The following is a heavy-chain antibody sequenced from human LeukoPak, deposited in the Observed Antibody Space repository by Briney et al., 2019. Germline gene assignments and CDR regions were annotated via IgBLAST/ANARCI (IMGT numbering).Heavy chain of an antibody. V-gene: IGHV3-23*01. CDR3: AKGIKWELPLEY. CDR2: ISFSGDTT. J-gene: IGHJ4*02. D-gene: IGHD1-26*01. CDR1: GITFSSFG. Sequence: PGGSLRLSCAASGITFSSFGMHWVRQAPGKGLEWFSLISFSGDTTFYADSVKGRFTISRDHSKNTLYLQMNSLRAEDTAVYHCAKGIKWELPLEYWGQGTLVTVSS.